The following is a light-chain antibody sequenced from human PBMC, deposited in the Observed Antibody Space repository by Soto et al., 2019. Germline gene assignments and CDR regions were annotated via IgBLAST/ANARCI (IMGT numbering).Light chain of an antibody. Sequence: QSALTQPPSASGSPGQSVIISCTGTSSDVGGYNYVSWYQHHPGKAPKLIIYEVYKRPSGVPDRFSGSKSGNTAALTVSGLQAEDEADYYCSLYVGTNSYVFGTGTKLTVL. CDR3: SLYVGTNSYV. CDR2: EVY. CDR1: SSDVGGYNY. J-gene: IGLJ1*01. V-gene: IGLV2-8*01.